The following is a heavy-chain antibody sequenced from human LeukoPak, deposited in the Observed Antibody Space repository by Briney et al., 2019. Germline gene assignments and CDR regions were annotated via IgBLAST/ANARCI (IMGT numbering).Heavy chain of an antibody. CDR1: GGSIYSRSYY. D-gene: IGHD3-3*01. CDR3: ARESYDFWMAF. J-gene: IGHJ4*02. V-gene: IGHV4-39*07. Sequence: SETLSLTCTVSGGSIYSRSYYWGWVRQPPGRGLEWIGSMYYKGETYLNPSLKSRVTISHTSKNQFSLKLSSVTAADTAVYYCARESYDFWMAFWGQGTLVTVSS. CDR2: MYYKGET.